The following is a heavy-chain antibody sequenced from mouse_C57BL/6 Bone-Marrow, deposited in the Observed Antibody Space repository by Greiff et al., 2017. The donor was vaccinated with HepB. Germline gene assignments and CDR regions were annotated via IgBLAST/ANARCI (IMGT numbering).Heavy chain of an antibody. V-gene: IGHV1-19*01. CDR2: INPYNGGT. Sequence: EVKLQESGPVLVKPGASVKMSCKASGYTFTDYYMNWVKQSHGKSLEWIGVINPYNGGTSYNQKFKGKATLTVDKSSSTAYMELNSLTSEDSAVYYCARGENYGNYDWYFDVWGTGPRSPSPQ. CDR3: ARGENYGNYDWYFDV. CDR1: GYTFTDYY. J-gene: IGHJ1*03. D-gene: IGHD2-1*01.